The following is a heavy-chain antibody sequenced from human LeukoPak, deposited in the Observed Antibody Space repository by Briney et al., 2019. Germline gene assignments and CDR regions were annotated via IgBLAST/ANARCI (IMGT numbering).Heavy chain of an antibody. J-gene: IGHJ4*02. CDR1: GGSFSGYY. CDR3: ARHAAVAGSDY. Sequence: PSETLSLTCAVYGGSFSGYYWSWIRQPPGKGLEWSGEINHSGSTNYNPSLKSRVTISVDTSKNKFSLKLSSVTAADTAVYYCARHAAVAGSDYWGQGTLVTVSS. D-gene: IGHD6-19*01. CDR2: INHSGST. V-gene: IGHV4-34*01.